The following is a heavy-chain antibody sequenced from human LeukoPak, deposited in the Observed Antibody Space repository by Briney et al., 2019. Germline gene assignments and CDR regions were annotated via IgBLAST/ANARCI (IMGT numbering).Heavy chain of an antibody. Sequence: SETLSLTCTVSGGSISSYYWSWIRQPPGKGLEWIGYIYYSGSTNYNPSLKSRVTISVDTSKNQFSLKLSSVTAADTAVYYCARVIGCSSTSCHEGFDYWGQGTLVTVSS. CDR3: ARVIGCSSTSCHEGFDY. CDR2: IYYSGST. V-gene: IGHV4-59*01. D-gene: IGHD2-2*01. CDR1: GGSISSYY. J-gene: IGHJ4*02.